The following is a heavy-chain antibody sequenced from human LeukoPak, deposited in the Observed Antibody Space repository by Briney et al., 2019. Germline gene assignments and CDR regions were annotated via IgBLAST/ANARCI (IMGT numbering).Heavy chain of an antibody. CDR1: GGSISSSAYH. Sequence: SETLSLTCTVSGGSISSSAYHWGWIRQPPGKGLEWIGTINYGGNTYYNLSLKSRVIIFLDTSKNQFSLKLSSATAADTAVYYCARLWSTSCKGGSCPHQPNYWGQGTRVTVPS. J-gene: IGHJ4*02. CDR3: ARLWSTSCKGGSCPHQPNY. D-gene: IGHD2-15*01. CDR2: INYGGNT. V-gene: IGHV4-39*01.